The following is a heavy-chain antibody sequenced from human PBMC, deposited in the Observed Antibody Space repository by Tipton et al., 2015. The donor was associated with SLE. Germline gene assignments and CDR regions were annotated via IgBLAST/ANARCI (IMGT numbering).Heavy chain of an antibody. Sequence: SLRLSCAASGFTFNKYWMTWVRQAPGKGPEWVASIREDGSERYYVDSVKGRFTISRDNAKNSLYLQMNSLRAEDTAVYHCAREIVVAEAWFDPWGQGTQVTVSS. CDR3: AREIVVAEAWFDP. V-gene: IGHV3-7*01. CDR1: GFTFNKYW. CDR2: IREDGSER. D-gene: IGHD3-22*01. J-gene: IGHJ5*02.